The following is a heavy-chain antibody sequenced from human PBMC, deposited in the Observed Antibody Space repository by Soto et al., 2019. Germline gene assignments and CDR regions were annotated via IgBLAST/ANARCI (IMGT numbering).Heavy chain of an antibody. D-gene: IGHD4-17*01. Sequence: GESLKISCKGSGYSFTSYWIGWVRQMPGKGLEWMGIIYPGDSDTRYSPSFQGQVTISRDNAKNSLYLQMNSLRAEDTAVYYCASRGGMTTDYYYYYYMDVWGKGTTVTVSS. V-gene: IGHV5-51*01. CDR1: GYSFTSYW. J-gene: IGHJ6*03. CDR3: ASRGGMTTDYYYYYYMDV. CDR2: IYPGDSDT.